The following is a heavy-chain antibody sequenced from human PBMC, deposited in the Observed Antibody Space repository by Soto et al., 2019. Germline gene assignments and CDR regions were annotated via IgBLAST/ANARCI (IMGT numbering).Heavy chain of an antibody. CDR2: ISANSGDT. D-gene: IGHD2-15*01. Sequence: ASVKVSCKASGYTFTSYGFSWVRQAPGQGLEWVGWISANSGDTNSARKFQGRVTLTTDTSTGTAYMDLTSLRSDDTAVYYCARDFRSSCTGSSCIYFDYWGQGTQITVSS. CDR1: GYTFTSYG. V-gene: IGHV1-18*01. J-gene: IGHJ4*02. CDR3: ARDFRSSCTGSSCIYFDY.